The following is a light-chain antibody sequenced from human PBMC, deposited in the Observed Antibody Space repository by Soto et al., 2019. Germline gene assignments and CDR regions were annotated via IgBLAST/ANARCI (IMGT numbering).Light chain of an antibody. CDR1: DSDVGGYNY. CDR3: SSYTTNGVGV. CDR2: NVS. Sequence: QSVLTQPASVSGSPGQSITISCTGTDSDVGGYNYVSWYQHHPGNAPKVMIYNVSYRPSGVSNRFSGSKYGNTASLTISGVQAEDEADYYCSSYTTNGVGVFGGGTKLTVL. J-gene: IGLJ2*01. V-gene: IGLV2-14*03.